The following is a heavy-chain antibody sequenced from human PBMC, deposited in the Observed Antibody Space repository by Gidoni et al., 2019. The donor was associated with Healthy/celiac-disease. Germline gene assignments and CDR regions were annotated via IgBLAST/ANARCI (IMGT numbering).Heavy chain of an antibody. J-gene: IGHJ5*02. CDR2: INHSGST. D-gene: IGHD3-10*01. V-gene: IGHV4-34*01. Sequence: QVQLQQWGAGLLKPPETLSLTCAVYGGSFSGYYWSWIRQPPGKGLEWIGEINHSGSTNYNPSLKSRVTISVDTSKNQFSLKLSSVTAADTAVYYCARGARGYYGSGVNWFDPWGQGTLVTVSS. CDR3: ARGARGYYGSGVNWFDP. CDR1: GGSFSGYY.